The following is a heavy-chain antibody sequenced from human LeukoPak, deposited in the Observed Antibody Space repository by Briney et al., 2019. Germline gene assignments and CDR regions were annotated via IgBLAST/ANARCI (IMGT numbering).Heavy chain of an antibody. CDR1: GFTVSSNY. CDR3: AILGELSYYGMDV. J-gene: IGHJ6*02. Sequence: PGGSLRLSCAGSGFTVSSNYMSWVRQAPGKGLEWVSVIYSGGSTYYADSVKGRFTISRDNSKNTLYLQMNSLRAEDTAVYYCAILGELSYYGMDVWGQGTTVTVSS. D-gene: IGHD3-10*01. V-gene: IGHV3-66*01. CDR2: IYSGGST.